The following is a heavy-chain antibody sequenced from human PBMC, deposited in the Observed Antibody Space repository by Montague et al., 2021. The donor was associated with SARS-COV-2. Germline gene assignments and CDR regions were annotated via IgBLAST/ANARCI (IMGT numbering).Heavy chain of an antibody. V-gene: IGHV4-59*01. Sequence: SETLSLTCTVSGGSISNYYWSWIRQPPGKGLEWIGYIYYSGSTDYSPSLKSRVTISLDTSKNQFSLNVTSVTAADTAVYYCARGGGYYNYGLDVWGQGTTVTVSS. J-gene: IGHJ6*02. D-gene: IGHD2-15*01. CDR2: IYYSGST. CDR1: GGSISNYY. CDR3: ARGGGYYNYGLDV.